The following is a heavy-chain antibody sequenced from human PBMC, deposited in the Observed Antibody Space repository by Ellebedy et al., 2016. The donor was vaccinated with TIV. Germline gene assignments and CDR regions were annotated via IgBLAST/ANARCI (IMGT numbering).Heavy chain of an antibody. CDR1: GFTFSSYS. V-gene: IGHV3-21*01. Sequence: PGGSLRLSCAASGFTFSSYSMNWVRQAPGKGLEWVSSISTSSSYIYYADSVKGRFPISRDNAKNSLYLQMNSLRAEDTAVYYCARKVPAPTTVPPNWYFDLWGRGTLVTVSS. J-gene: IGHJ2*01. CDR2: ISTSSSYI. D-gene: IGHD4-17*01. CDR3: ARKVPAPTTVPPNWYFDL.